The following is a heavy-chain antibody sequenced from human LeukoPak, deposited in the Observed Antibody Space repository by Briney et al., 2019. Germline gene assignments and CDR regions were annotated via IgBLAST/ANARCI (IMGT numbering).Heavy chain of an antibody. CDR2: IYYSGST. D-gene: IGHD3-22*01. Sequence: SETLSLTCTVSGGSISSGGYYWSWIRQHPGKGLEWIGYIYYSGSTYYNPSLKSRVTISVDTSKNQFSLKLSSVTAADTAVYYCARLSLPEDYYDSSQGAFDIWGQGTMVTVSS. J-gene: IGHJ3*02. V-gene: IGHV4-31*03. CDR1: GGSISSGGYY. CDR3: ARLSLPEDYYDSSQGAFDI.